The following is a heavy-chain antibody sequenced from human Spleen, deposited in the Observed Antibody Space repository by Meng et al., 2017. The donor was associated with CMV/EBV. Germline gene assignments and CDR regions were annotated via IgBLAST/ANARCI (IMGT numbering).Heavy chain of an antibody. CDR2: VRSKTKYYAT. CDR1: GFTLGDYA. V-gene: IGHV3-73*01. J-gene: IGHJ4*02. CDR3: ARIRDTYDFWSGSSLHYFDH. Sequence: GESLNISCVASGFTLGDYAIHWVRQASGKGLDWVGRVRSKTKYYATTYTASLKGRVTISRDDSNNAAYLEVSSLKTDDTAVYYCARIRDTYDFWSGSSLHYFDHWGQGTLVTVSS. D-gene: IGHD3-3*01.